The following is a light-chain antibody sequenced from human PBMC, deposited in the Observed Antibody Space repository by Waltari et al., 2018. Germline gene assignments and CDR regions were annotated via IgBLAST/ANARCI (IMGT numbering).Light chain of an antibody. CDR1: SSNIGSNY. CDR3: AAWDDSLSGVV. V-gene: IGLV1-47*01. Sequence: QSVLTQPPSASGTPGRRVTISCSGSSSNIGSNYVYWYQQLPGTAPKLLSYKNNQRPSGVPDRFSGSKSGTSASRAISGLRSEDEADYHCAAWDDSLSGVVFGGGTELTVL. J-gene: IGLJ2*01. CDR2: KNN.